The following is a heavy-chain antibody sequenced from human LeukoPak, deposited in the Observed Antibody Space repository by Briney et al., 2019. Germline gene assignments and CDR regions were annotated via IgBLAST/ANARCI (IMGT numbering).Heavy chain of an antibody. V-gene: IGHV3-9*01. CDR1: GFTFDDYA. Sequence: GGSPRLSCAASGFTFDDYAMHWVRQAPGKGLEWVSGISWNSGSIGYADSVKGRFTISRDNAKNSLYLQVNSLRAEDTALYYCVKDRAGGSGSFFDYWGQGTLVTVSS. CDR3: VKDRAGGSGSFFDY. CDR2: ISWNSGSI. D-gene: IGHD1-26*01. J-gene: IGHJ4*02.